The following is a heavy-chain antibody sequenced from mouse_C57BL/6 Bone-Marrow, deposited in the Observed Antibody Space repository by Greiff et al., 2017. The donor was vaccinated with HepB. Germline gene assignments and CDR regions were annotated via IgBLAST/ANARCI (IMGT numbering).Heavy chain of an antibody. D-gene: IGHD1-1*01. Sequence: VHVKQSGPELVKPGASVKISCKASGYSFTGYYMHWVKQSHGNILDWIGYIYPYNGVSSYNQKFKGKATLTVDKSSSTAYMELRSLTSEDSAVYYCASSSPSYAMDYWGQGTSVTVSS. CDR2: IYPYNGVS. J-gene: IGHJ4*01. V-gene: IGHV1-31*01. CDR1: GYSFTGYY. CDR3: ASSSPSYAMDY.